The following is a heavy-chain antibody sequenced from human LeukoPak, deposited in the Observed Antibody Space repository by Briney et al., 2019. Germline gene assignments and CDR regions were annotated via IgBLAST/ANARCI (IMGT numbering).Heavy chain of an antibody. D-gene: IGHD6-19*01. CDR3: ARGSGEEAYYYYYGMDV. J-gene: IGHJ6*02. V-gene: IGHV4-59*01. CDR1: GGSISSYY. CDR2: IYYSGST. Sequence: SETLSLTCTVSGGSISSYYWSWIRQPPGKGLEWIGYIYYSGSTNYNPSLKSRVTISVDTSKNQFSLKLSSVTAADTAVYYCARGSGEEAYYYYYGMDVWGQGTTVTVSS.